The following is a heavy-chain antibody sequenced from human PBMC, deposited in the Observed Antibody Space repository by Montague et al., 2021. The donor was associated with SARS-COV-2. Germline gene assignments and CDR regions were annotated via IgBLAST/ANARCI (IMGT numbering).Heavy chain of an antibody. J-gene: IGHJ4*02. CDR1: GASISSRSYY. CDR2: KYYSGST. CDR3: VRNPHYDGLNGPPDF. D-gene: IGHD3-9*01. Sequence: SETLSLTCTVSGASISSRSYYWGWIRQPPGKGLEWIGFKYYSGSTYYNPTLKSRVTISVDTSKNQFSLNLTSVTAADTAFYYCVRNPHYDGLNGPPDFWGQGTLVTVSS. V-gene: IGHV4-39*01.